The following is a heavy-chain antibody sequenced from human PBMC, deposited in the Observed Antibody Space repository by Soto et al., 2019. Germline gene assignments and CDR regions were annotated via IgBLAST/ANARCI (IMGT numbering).Heavy chain of an antibody. Sequence: GSLRLSCEGSGFPFSRYGMQWVRQAPGKGLEWVAVIWYDGSNKYYADSVKGRFTISRDNSKNTLYLQMNSLRAEDTAVYYCARAACSSTSCPRWLNNYYYYYGMDVWGQGTTVTVS. CDR2: IWYDGSNK. D-gene: IGHD2-2*01. J-gene: IGHJ6*02. CDR1: GFPFSRYG. CDR3: ARAACSSTSCPRWLNNYYYYYGMDV. V-gene: IGHV3-33*01.